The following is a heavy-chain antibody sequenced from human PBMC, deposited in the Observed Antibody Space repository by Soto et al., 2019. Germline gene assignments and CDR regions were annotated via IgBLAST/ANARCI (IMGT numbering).Heavy chain of an antibody. V-gene: IGHV4-59*01. J-gene: IGHJ5*02. CDR1: GGSISSYY. Sequence: SETLSLTCTVSGGSISSYYWSWIRQPPGKGLEWIGYIYYSGRTNYNPSLKSRVTISVDTSKNQFSLKLSSVTAADTAVYYCARGRLLVAGNYWFVPWGQGTLVTVSS. CDR3: ARGRLLVAGNYWFVP. CDR2: IYYSGRT. D-gene: IGHD6-19*01.